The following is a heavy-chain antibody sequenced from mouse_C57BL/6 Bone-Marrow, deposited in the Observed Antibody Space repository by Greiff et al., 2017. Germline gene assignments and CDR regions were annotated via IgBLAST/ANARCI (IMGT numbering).Heavy chain of an antibody. V-gene: IGHV1-76*01. Sequence: VKLMESGAELVRPGASVKLSCKASGYTFTDYYINWVKQRPGQGLEWIARIYPGSGNTYYNEKFKGKATLTAEKSSSTAYMQLSRLTSEDSAVYFCARESRWLLRLYYAMDYWGQGTSVTVSS. CDR2: IYPGSGNT. CDR3: ARESRWLLRLYYAMDY. D-gene: IGHD2-3*01. J-gene: IGHJ4*01. CDR1: GYTFTDYY.